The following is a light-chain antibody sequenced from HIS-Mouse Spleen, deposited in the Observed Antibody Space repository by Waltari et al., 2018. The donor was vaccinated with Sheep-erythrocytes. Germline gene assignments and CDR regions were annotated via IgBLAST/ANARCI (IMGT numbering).Light chain of an antibody. Sequence: CTGTSSDVGSYNLVSWYQQQPGKAPKLMIYEGMKRPSGVSNRFSGPKSGNTASLTISGLQAEDEADYYCCSYAGSSTYVVFGGGTKLTVL. J-gene: IGLJ2*01. CDR1: SSDVGSYNL. CDR2: EGM. CDR3: CSYAGSSTYVV. V-gene: IGLV2-23*01.